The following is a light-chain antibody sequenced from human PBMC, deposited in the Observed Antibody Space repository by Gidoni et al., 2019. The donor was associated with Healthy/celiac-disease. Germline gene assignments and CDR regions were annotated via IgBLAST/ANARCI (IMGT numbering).Light chain of an antibody. CDR3: QKYNSAPLT. CDR2: AAS. Sequence: DIQMTQSPSSLSASVGDRVTITCRASQGISHYLAWYQQKPGKVLKLLIYAASTLQSGVPSRFSGSGSGTDFTLTISSLQPEDVATYYCQKYNSAPLTFGGGTKVEIK. J-gene: IGKJ4*01. V-gene: IGKV1-27*01. CDR1: QGISHY.